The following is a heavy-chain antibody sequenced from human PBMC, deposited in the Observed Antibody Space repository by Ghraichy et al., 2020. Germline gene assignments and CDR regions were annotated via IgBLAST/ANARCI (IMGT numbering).Heavy chain of an antibody. CDR3: TPGHLGYCSSTSCYDIWFDP. Sequence: GGSLRLSCATSGFTFSNAWMNWVRQAPGKGLEWVGRIKSKTDGGTTDYAAPVKGRFTISRDDSKNTLYLQMNSLKTEDTAVYYCTPGHLGYCSSTSCYDIWFDPWGQGTLVTVSS. D-gene: IGHD2-2*01. CDR1: GFTFSNAW. CDR2: IKSKTDGGTT. J-gene: IGHJ5*02. V-gene: IGHV3-15*07.